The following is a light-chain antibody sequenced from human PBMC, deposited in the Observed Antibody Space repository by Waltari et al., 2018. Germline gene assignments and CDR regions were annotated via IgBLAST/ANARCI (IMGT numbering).Light chain of an antibody. CDR3: NAYTSRGTHV. CDR2: DVT. CDR1: SSDVGAYNF. J-gene: IGLJ1*01. V-gene: IGLV2-14*01. Sequence: QSALTQPASVSGSPGQSITISCAGTSSDVGAYNFVSWYQQQPDKAPTLIIYDVTYRPSGVSNRVSGSKSGNTASLTISGLQAEDEADYYCNAYTSRGTHVFGTGTKVTVL.